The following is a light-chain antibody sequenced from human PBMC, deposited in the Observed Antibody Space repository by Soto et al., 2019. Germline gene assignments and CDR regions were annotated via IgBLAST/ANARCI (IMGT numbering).Light chain of an antibody. CDR1: QGISSG. CDR2: KAS. J-gene: IGKJ4*01. V-gene: IGKV1-5*03. Sequence: DIQMTQSPSTLSASVGGRVTITCRASQGISSGLAWYQQKPGKATKLLIYKASSLESGVPSRFSGSGSGTEYTLIISSLQPDEFATYYCQEYDTYPLTFGGGTKVEIK. CDR3: QEYDTYPLT.